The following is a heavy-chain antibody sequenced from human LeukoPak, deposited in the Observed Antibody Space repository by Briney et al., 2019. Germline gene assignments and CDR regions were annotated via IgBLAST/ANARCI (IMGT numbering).Heavy chain of an antibody. D-gene: IGHD2-21*02. CDR1: GFTFSSYA. J-gene: IGHJ4*02. CDR3: AKQCGGDCYGYYFDY. Sequence: QTGGSLRLSCAASGFTFSSYAMSWVRQAPGKGLEWVSAISGSGGSTYYADSVKGRFTISRDNSKNTLYLQMSSLRAEDTAVYYCAKQCGGDCYGYYFDYWGQGTLVTVSS. CDR2: ISGSGGST. V-gene: IGHV3-23*01.